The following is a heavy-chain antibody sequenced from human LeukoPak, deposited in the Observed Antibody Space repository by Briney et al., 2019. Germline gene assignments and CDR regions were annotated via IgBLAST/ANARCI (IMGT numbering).Heavy chain of an antibody. J-gene: IGHJ4*02. Sequence: PGGSLRLSCAASGFTFSSYSMNWVRQAPGKGLDWVSVIYSGGSTYYADSVKGRFTISRDNSKNTLYLQMNSLRAEDTAVYYCARGRYYDSSGYFDYWGQGTLVTVSS. V-gene: IGHV3-53*01. CDR1: GFTFSSYS. D-gene: IGHD3-22*01. CDR3: ARGRYYDSSGYFDY. CDR2: IYSGGST.